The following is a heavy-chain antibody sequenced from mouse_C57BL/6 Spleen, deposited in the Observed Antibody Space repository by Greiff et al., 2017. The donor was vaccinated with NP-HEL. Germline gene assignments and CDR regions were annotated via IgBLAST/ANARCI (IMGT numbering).Heavy chain of an antibody. Sequence: EVKLMESGEGLVKPGGSLKLSCAASGFTFSSYAMSWVRQTPEKRLEWVAYISSGGDYIYYADTVKGRFTISRDNARNTLYLQMSSLKSEDTAMYYCTSGSSYFYWYFDVWGTGTTVTVSS. CDR3: TSGSSYFYWYFDV. D-gene: IGHD1-1*01. J-gene: IGHJ1*03. CDR1: GFTFSSYA. CDR2: ISSGGDYI. V-gene: IGHV5-9-1*02.